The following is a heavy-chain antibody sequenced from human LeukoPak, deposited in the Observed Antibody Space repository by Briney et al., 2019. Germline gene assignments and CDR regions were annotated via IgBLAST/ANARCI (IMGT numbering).Heavy chain of an antibody. CDR3: ARDQYSSGWYEGDY. D-gene: IGHD6-19*01. V-gene: IGHV1-2*02. J-gene: IGHJ4*02. Sequence: NPNSRGTNYAHKFQCRVTMTRDTSISTAYMELSRLRSDDTAVYYCARDQYSSGWYEGDYWGQGTLVTVSS. CDR2: NPNSRGT.